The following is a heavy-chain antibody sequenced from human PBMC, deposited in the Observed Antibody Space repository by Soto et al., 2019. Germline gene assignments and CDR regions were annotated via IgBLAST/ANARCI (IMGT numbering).Heavy chain of an antibody. D-gene: IGHD1-26*01. J-gene: IGHJ6*02. CDR2: IYPGDSDT. V-gene: IGHV5-51*01. CDR3: ARRSGSYYRYYYYYGMDV. CDR1: GYSFTSYW. Sequence: GESLKISCKGSGYSFTSYWISWVRQMPGKGLEWMGIIYPGDSDTRYSPSFQGQVTISADKSISTAYLQWSSLKASDTAMYYCARRSGSYYRYYYYYGMDVWGQGTTVTVSS.